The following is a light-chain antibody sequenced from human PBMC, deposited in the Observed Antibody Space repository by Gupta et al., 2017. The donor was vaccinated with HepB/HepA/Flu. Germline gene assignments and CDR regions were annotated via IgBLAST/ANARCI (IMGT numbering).Light chain of an antibody. J-gene: IGKJ1*01. CDR1: QSITTY. V-gene: IGKV1-39*01. CDR3: QQSGKIPRT. Sequence: DIQMTQSPSSLSASVGDRVTITCRASQSITTYLSWYQHKPGKAPKLLIPSRFSASGSGTDFTLAISRLQPEDFATYYCQQSGKIPRTFGQGTKVEIK.